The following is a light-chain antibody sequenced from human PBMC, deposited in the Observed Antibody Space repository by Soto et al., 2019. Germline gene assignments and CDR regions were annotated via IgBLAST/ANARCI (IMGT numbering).Light chain of an antibody. CDR3: EQYDTLPNT. CDR2: DAS. CDR1: QEIGNN. V-gene: IGKV1-33*01. J-gene: IGKJ2*01. Sequence: DIQMTQSPSSLSAPVGDRATTTCPASQEIGNNLNRYKQKPGKAPKLLIYDASNLETGVPSRSSGSGSGTDFTFTINSMQPEDIATYYCEQYDTLPNTFGQGTKLEL.